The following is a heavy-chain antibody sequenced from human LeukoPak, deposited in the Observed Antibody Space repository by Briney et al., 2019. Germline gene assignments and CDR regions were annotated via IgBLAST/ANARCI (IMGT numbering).Heavy chain of an antibody. CDR3: ARGRPHGNDY. V-gene: IGHV3-21*01. J-gene: IGHJ4*02. CDR2: IDSSSSYI. D-gene: IGHD4-23*01. Sequence: GGSLRLSCAASGFTFSSYAMNWVRQAPGKGLEWVSSIDSSSSYIYYADSVKGRFTISRANAKNSLFLQMNSLRVEDTAVYYCARGRPHGNDYWGQGTLVTVSS. CDR1: GFTFSSYA.